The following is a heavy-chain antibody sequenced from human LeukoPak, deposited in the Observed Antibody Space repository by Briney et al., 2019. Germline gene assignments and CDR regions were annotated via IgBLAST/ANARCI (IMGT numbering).Heavy chain of an antibody. D-gene: IGHD6-25*01. CDR3: GRDLIGTAASWDC. CDR2: ISGSGGST. V-gene: IGHV3-23*01. Sequence: GSLRLSCAASGFTFSSYAMSWVRQAPGKGLEWVSAISGSGGSTYYADSVTGRFTISRDNSKNTLYLQMNSLRVEDTAVYYCGRDLIGTAASWDCWGQGTLVTVSS. J-gene: IGHJ4*02. CDR1: GFTFSSYA.